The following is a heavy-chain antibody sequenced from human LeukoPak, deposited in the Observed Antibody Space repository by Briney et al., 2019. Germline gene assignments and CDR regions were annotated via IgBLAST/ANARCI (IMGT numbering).Heavy chain of an antibody. CDR1: GFTFSSYA. D-gene: IGHD6-6*01. J-gene: IGHJ4*02. CDR3: ARDSTTFEYSTSDY. CDR2: ISYDGSNK. Sequence: PGGSLRLSCAASGFTFSSYAMHWVRQAPGKGLEWVAVISYDGSNKYYADSVKGRFTISRDNSKNTLYLQMNSLRAEDTAVYYCARDSTTFEYSTSDYWGQGTLVTVSS. V-gene: IGHV3-30*04.